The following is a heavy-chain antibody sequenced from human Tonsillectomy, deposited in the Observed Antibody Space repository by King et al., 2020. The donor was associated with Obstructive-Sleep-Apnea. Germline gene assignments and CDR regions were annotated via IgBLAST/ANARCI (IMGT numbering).Heavy chain of an antibody. V-gene: IGHV4-59*01. CDR3: ARLGYSYGNYYFDY. CDR1: VGPISCYY. D-gene: IGHD5-18*01. Sequence: VQLQDSCPGLVKPSETLSLTCTVSVGPISCYYWSWIWQPPGKGLEWIGYIYFSGSTNYNPSLKSLVTISVDTSKNQFSLKLSFVTAADTAVYYCARLGYSYGNYYFDYWGQGTLVTVSS. CDR2: IYFSGST. J-gene: IGHJ4*02.